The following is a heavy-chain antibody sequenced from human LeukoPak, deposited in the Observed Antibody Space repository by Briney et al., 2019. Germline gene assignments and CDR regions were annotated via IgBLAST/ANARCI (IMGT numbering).Heavy chain of an antibody. CDR3: ARSAYTDYSVLWFDP. Sequence: KPSETLSPTCTVSGGSISSYYWSWIRQPPGKGLEWIGYIYYTGSTDYNPSLKSRVTISVDTSKNQFSLKLSSVTAADTAVYYCARSAYTDYSVLWFDPWGQGTLVTVSS. J-gene: IGHJ5*02. CDR2: IYYTGST. V-gene: IGHV4-59*01. CDR1: GGSISSYY. D-gene: IGHD3-16*01.